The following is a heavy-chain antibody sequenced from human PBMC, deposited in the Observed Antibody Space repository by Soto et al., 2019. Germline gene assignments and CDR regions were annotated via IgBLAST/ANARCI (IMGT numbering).Heavy chain of an antibody. CDR2: IYYSGST. CDR3: ARESPFGDFPYYYYMDV. D-gene: IGHD3-10*01. Sequence: SETLSLTSTVSGGSVSSGSYYWSSIRQPPGKGLEWIGYIYYSGSTNYNPSLKSRVTIPVDTSKNQFSLKLSSVTAADTAVYYCARESPFGDFPYYYYMDVWGKGTTVTVSS. V-gene: IGHV4-61*01. CDR1: GGSVSSGSYY. J-gene: IGHJ6*03.